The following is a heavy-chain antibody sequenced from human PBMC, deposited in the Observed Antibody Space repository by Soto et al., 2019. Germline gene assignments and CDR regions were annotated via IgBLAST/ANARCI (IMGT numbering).Heavy chain of an antibody. CDR1: GGSFSGYY. D-gene: IGHD2-8*02. CDR2: INHSGST. CDR3: ARDKITGLFDY. Sequence: QVQLQQWGAGLLKPSETLSLTCAVYGGSFSGYYWTWIRQPPGTGLEWIGEINHSGSTNYNPSLQSRVTTSVDTSNNQFSLKLTSVTAADTAVYYCARDKITGLFDYWGQGTLVTVSS. V-gene: IGHV4-34*01. J-gene: IGHJ4*02.